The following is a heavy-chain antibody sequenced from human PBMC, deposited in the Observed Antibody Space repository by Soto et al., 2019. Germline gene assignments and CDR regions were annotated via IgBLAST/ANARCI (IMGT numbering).Heavy chain of an antibody. CDR3: ERHWLSVAGRFNFDY. D-gene: IGHD6-19*01. CDR1: GGSINTYY. J-gene: IGHJ4*02. V-gene: IGHV4-59*01. CDR2: VDYSGNS. Sequence: SETLSLTCTVSGGSINTYYWSWIRQPPGKGLEWIGYVDYSGNSDSSPSLKSRVTISIDTSKKQVSLKLNSVTAADTAVYYCERHWLSVAGRFNFDYWGQGIQVTVYS.